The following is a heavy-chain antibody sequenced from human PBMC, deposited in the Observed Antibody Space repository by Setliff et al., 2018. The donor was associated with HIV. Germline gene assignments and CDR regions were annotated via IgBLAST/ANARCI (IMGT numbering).Heavy chain of an antibody. CDR1: GYSFASHS. Sequence: ASVNVSCKASGYSFASHSLHWVRQAPGQGLEWMGWINTGNGNTKYSQKFQGRVTMTTDTSTSTAYMELRSLRSDDTAVYFCATVNTVGYNYYGMDVWGQGTTVTVSS. V-gene: IGHV1-3*04. J-gene: IGHJ6*02. D-gene: IGHD5-18*01. CDR2: INTGNGNT. CDR3: ATVNTVGYNYYGMDV.